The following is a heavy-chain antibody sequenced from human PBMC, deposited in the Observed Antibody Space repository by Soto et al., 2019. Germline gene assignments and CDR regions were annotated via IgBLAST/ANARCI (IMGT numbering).Heavy chain of an antibody. CDR1: GGSFSGYY. CDR2: INHSGST. CDR3: ARVGVEAAGIDDAFDI. J-gene: IGHJ3*02. Sequence: QVQLQQWGAGLLKPSETLSLTCAVYGGSFSGYYWSWIRQPPGKGLEWIGEINHSGSTNYNPSLKSRVTISVDTSKNQFSLKLCSVTAADKAVYYCARVGVEAAGIDDAFDIWGQGTMVTVSS. D-gene: IGHD6-13*01. V-gene: IGHV4-34*01.